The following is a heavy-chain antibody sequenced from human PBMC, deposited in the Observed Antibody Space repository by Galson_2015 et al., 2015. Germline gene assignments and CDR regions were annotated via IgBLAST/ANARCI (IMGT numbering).Heavy chain of an antibody. CDR3: ARPDGYNLAFDI. J-gene: IGHJ3*02. Sequence: SVKVSCKASGYTFTSYDINWVRQATGQGLEWMGWMNPNSGNTGYAQKLQGRVTMTRNTSISTAYMELSSLRSEDTAVYYCARPDGYNLAFDIWGQGTMVTVSS. CDR1: GYTFTSYD. D-gene: IGHD5-24*01. V-gene: IGHV1-8*01. CDR2: MNPNSGNT.